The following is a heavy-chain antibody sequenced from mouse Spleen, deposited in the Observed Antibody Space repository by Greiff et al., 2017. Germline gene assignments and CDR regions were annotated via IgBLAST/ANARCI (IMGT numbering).Heavy chain of an antibody. V-gene: IGHV2-4-1*01. CDR3: ARKNYGYDEGFAY. CDR2: IWSDGST. CDR1: GFSLTNYA. J-gene: IGHJ3*01. Sequence: QVQLQQSGPGLVAPSQSLSITCTVSGFSLTNYAVHWVRQSPGKGLEWLGVIWSDGSTDYNAAFISRLSISKDNSKSQVFFKMNSLQADDTAIYYCARKNYGYDEGFAYWGQGTLVTVSA. D-gene: IGHD2-2*01.